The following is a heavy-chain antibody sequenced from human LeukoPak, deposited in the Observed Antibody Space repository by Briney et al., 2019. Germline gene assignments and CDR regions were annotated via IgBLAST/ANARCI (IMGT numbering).Heavy chain of an antibody. J-gene: IGHJ4*02. Sequence: GGSLRLSCAASGFTFSSYSMNWVRQAPGKGLEWVSSISSSSSYIYYADSVKGRFTISRDNAKNSLYLQMNSLRAEDTAVYYCARSTPAKLYGDYYFDYWGQGTLVTVSS. D-gene: IGHD4-17*01. CDR2: ISSSSSYI. V-gene: IGHV3-21*01. CDR1: GFTFSSYS. CDR3: ARSTPAKLYGDYYFDY.